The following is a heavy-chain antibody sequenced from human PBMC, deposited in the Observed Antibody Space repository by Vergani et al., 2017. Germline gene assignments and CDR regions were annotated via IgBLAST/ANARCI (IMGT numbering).Heavy chain of an antibody. CDR3: ARVQELYDFWSGYRVRYYYYMDV. J-gene: IGHJ6*03. Sequence: QAQLQQWGAGLLKPSETLSLTCAVSGGSFSGYYWSWIRQPPGKELEWIGEINHSGSTNYNPSLKSRVTISVDTSKNQFSLKLSSVTAADTAVYYCARVQELYDFWSGYRVRYYYYMDVWGKGTTVTVSS. D-gene: IGHD3-3*01. CDR2: INHSGST. CDR1: GGSFSGYY. V-gene: IGHV4-34*01.